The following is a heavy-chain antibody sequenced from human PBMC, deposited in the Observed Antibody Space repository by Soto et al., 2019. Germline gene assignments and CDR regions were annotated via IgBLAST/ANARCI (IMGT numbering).Heavy chain of an antibody. CDR1: GFTFSSYG. CDR2: IWYDGSNK. V-gene: IGHV3-33*01. D-gene: IGHD6-13*01. Sequence: QVQLVESGGGVVQPGRSLRLSCAASGFTFSSYGMHWVRQAPGKGLEWVAVIWYDGSNKYYADSVKGRFTISRDNSKNTLYLQMNSLRAEDTAVYYCARVAAAVGLWGWFDPWGQGTLVTVSS. J-gene: IGHJ5*02. CDR3: ARVAAAVGLWGWFDP.